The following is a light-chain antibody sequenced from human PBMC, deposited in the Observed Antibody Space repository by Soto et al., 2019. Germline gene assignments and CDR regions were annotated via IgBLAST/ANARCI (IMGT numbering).Light chain of an antibody. CDR3: QQYNNWPPWT. J-gene: IGKJ1*01. Sequence: EIVMTQSPATLSVSPGERANLSCRASQSVSSNLAWYQQKPGQAPRLLIFGASTRATGIPARFSGSGSGTEFTLTISSRQSEDFAVYYCQQYNNWPPWTFGQGTKVEIK. CDR2: GAS. V-gene: IGKV3-15*01. CDR1: QSVSSN.